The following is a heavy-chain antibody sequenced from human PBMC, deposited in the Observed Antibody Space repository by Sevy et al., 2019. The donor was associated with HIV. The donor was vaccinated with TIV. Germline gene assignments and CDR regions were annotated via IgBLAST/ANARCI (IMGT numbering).Heavy chain of an antibody. V-gene: IGHV4-61*02. CDR2: IYTSGSA. J-gene: IGHJ4*02. Sequence: SETLSLTCTVSGGSISSGSYYWSWIRQPAGKGLEWIGRIYTSGSANYNPSLKSRVTMSADTSKNQFSLKLSSGTAADTAVYYCARGAAVAGHDYWGQGTLVTVSS. CDR1: GGSISSGSYY. D-gene: IGHD6-19*01. CDR3: ARGAAVAGHDY.